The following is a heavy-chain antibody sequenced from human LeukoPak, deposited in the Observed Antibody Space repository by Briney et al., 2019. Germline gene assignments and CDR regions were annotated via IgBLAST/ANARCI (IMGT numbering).Heavy chain of an antibody. CDR1: GGSISSYY. V-gene: IGHV4-4*07. D-gene: IGHD6-13*01. J-gene: IGHJ6*02. CDR2: IYTSGST. CDR3: ARGHHIAAAGTDYYYGMDV. Sequence: SETLSLTCTVSGGSISSYYWSWIRQPAGKGLEWIGRIYTSGSTNYNPSLKSRVTMSVDASKNQFSLKLSSVTAADTAVYYCARGHHIAAAGTDYYYGMDVWGQGTTVTVSS.